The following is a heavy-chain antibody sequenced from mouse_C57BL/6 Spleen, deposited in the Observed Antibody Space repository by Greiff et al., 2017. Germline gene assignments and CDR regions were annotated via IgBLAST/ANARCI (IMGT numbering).Heavy chain of an antibody. CDR3: TTMSAWFAY. Sequence: VQLQQSGAELVRPGASVKLSCTASGFNIKDDYMHWVKQRPEQGLEWIGWIDPENGDTEYASKFQGKAPITAGTSSNTAYLQLSSLTSEDTAVYYCTTMSAWFAYWGQGTLVTVSA. J-gene: IGHJ3*01. V-gene: IGHV14-4*01. CDR2: IDPENGDT. CDR1: GFNIKDDY.